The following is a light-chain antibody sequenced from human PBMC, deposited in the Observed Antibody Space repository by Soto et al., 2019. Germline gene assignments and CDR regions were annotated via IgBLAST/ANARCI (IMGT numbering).Light chain of an antibody. CDR1: QDITIY. CDR3: QQYDSLPPFT. CDR2: EAS. Sequence: DIQMTQSPSSLSASVGDRVTITCQASQDITIYLNWYQQKPGKAPKLLIYEASNLETGVPSRFSGSGSVTNFTFTISGLLPEDIATYYCQQYDSLPPFTFGPGTKVDFK. J-gene: IGKJ3*01. V-gene: IGKV1-33*01.